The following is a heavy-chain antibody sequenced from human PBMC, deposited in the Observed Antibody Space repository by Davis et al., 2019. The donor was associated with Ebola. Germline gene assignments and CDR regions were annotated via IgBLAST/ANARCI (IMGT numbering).Heavy chain of an antibody. Sequence: PGGSLRLSCAASGFIFSQYAMSWVRQAPGKGLEWVSGLSGGSGSISYVDSVKGRFTISRDNSKNTLYLQMNSLRAEDTAVYYCAKDRYYFDSTDHQYYFDYWGQGTVVTVSS. CDR3: AKDRYYFDSTDHQYYFDY. V-gene: IGHV3-23*01. D-gene: IGHD3-22*01. J-gene: IGHJ4*02. CDR1: GFIFSQYA. CDR2: LSGGSGSI.